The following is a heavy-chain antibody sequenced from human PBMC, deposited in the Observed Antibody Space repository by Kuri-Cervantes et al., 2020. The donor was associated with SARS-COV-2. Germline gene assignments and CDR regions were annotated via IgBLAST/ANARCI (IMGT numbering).Heavy chain of an antibody. V-gene: IGHV3-15*01. Sequence: GGSLRLSCAASGFTFSNAWMSWVRQAPGKGLEWVGRIKSKTDGGTTDYAAPVKGRFTISRDDSKNTLYLQMNSLRAEDTAVYYCARVPFFSASRWYSDLWGRGTLVTVSS. CDR3: ARVPFFSASRWYSDL. J-gene: IGHJ2*01. CDR2: IKSKTDGGTT. D-gene: IGHD2/OR15-2a*01. CDR1: GFTFSNAW.